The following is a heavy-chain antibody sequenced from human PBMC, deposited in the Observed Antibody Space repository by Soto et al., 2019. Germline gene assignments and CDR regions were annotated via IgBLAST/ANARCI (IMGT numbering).Heavy chain of an antibody. D-gene: IGHD3-22*01. J-gene: IGHJ5*02. V-gene: IGHV1-69*13. CDR2: IIPIFGTA. CDR1: GGTFSSCA. CDR3: AIHYYDSSGYLNWFDP. Sequence: GASVKVSCKASGGTFSSCAISCVRQAPGQGLEWMGGIIPIFGTANYAQKFQGRVTITADESTSTAYMELSSLRSEDTAVYYCAIHYYDSSGYLNWFDPWGQGTLVTVSS.